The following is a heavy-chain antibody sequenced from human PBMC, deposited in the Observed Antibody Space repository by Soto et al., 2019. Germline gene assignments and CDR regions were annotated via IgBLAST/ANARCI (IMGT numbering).Heavy chain of an antibody. CDR2: IGPDGSST. D-gene: IGHD3-10*01. Sequence: PWGSLRLSCAASGFPFSSHWMHLVRQAPGKGLVWVSHIGPDGSSTRDADSVQGRFTISRDNARNTLYLQRNRLRDEDTAVYYFSRDNPRSYGYWGQGNXVAVSS. V-gene: IGHV3-74*01. J-gene: IGHJ4*02. CDR3: SRDNPRSYGY. CDR1: GFPFSSHW.